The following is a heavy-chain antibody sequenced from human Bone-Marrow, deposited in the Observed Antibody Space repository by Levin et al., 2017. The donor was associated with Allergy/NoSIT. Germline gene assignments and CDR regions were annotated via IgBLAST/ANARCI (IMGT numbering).Heavy chain of an antibody. J-gene: IGHJ4*02. CDR1: GFTFSSYG. CDR3: ARGSGEPPYFDY. Sequence: PSETLSLTCAASGFTFSSYGMHWVRQAPGKGLEWVASIWFDGSNEDYGDSVKGRLTISRDDSKNTVFLQMESLRAEDTAVYYCARGSGEPPYFDYWGQGTLVTVSS. V-gene: IGHV3-33*01. D-gene: IGHD7-27*01. CDR2: IWFDGSNE.